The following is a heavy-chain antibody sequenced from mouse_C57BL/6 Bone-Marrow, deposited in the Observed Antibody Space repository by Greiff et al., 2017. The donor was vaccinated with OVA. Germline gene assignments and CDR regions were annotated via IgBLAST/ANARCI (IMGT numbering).Heavy chain of an antibody. J-gene: IGHJ3*01. Sequence: QVQLQQPGTELVKPGASVKLSCKASGYTFTSYWMHWVKQRPGQGLEWIGNINPSNGGTNYNAKIKSKATLTVDKSSSTAYMQLSSLTSEDSAVYYCAREDSYDGGAWFAYWGQGTLVTVSA. D-gene: IGHD2-12*01. CDR3: AREDSYDGGAWFAY. CDR2: INPSNGGT. V-gene: IGHV1-53*01. CDR1: GYTFTSYW.